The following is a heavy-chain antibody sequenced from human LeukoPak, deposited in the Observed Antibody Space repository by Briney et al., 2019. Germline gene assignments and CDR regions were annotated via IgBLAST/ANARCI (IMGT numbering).Heavy chain of an antibody. D-gene: IGHD1-1*01. Sequence: GGSLRLSCAASGFTFSSYGMTWVRQAPGKGLEWVSYISSSSSTIYYADSVKGRFTISRDNAKNSLYLQLNSLRAEDTAVYYCTLNNWYENGFDPWGQGTLVTVSS. J-gene: IGHJ5*02. CDR3: TLNNWYENGFDP. CDR1: GFTFSSYG. V-gene: IGHV3-48*01. CDR2: ISSSSSTI.